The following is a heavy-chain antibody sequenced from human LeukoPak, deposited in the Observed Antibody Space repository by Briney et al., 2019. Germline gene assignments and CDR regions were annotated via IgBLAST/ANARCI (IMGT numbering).Heavy chain of an antibody. CDR2: MNPNSGNT. CDR1: GYTFTSYG. D-gene: IGHD5-12*01. CDR3: ARGSGYGSSFDY. Sequence: ASVKVSCKASGYTFTSYGISWVRQAPGQGLEWMGWMNPNSGNTGYAQKFQGRVTMTRNTSISTAYMELSSLRSEDTAVYYCARGSGYGSSFDYWGQGTLVTVSS. J-gene: IGHJ4*02. V-gene: IGHV1-8*02.